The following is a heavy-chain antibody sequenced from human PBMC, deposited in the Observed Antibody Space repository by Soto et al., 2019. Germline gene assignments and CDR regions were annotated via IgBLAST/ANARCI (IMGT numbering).Heavy chain of an antibody. D-gene: IGHD6-6*01. J-gene: IGHJ6*02. CDR2: ISYDGSNK. CDR1: GFTFSSYA. Sequence: QVQLVESGGGVVQPGRSLRLSCAASGFTFSSYAMHWVRQAPGKGLEWVAVISYDGSNKYYADSVKGRFTISRDNSKNTLYLQMNSLRAEDTAVYYCAGEYSSSSFDYYYGMDVWGQGTTVTVSS. V-gene: IGHV3-30-3*01. CDR3: AGEYSSSSFDYYYGMDV.